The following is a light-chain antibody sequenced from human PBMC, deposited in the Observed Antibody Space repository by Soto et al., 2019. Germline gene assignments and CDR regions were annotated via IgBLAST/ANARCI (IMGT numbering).Light chain of an antibody. V-gene: IGKV4-1*01. J-gene: IGKJ1*01. CDR2: WAS. Sequence: DIVMTQSPDSLAVSLGERATINCKSSQSVIYSSNNKNYLAWYQQKPGQPPKLLIYWASTRESGVPDRFSGSGSGTYFTLNISSLQAEDVEVYYCQQYYSTPGTFGQGTKVEIK. CDR3: QQYYSTPGT. CDR1: QSVIYSSNNKNY.